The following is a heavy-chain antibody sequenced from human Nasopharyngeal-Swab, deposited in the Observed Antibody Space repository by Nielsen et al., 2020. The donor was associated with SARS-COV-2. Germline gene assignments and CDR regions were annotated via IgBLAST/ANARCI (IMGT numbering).Heavy chain of an antibody. Sequence: SETLSLTCTVSGGSISSSSYYWGWIRQPPGKGLEWIGSIYYSGSTYYNPSLKSRVTISVDTSKNQFSLKLSSVTAAGTAVYYCARHNTITMIVVVISSVFDYWGQGTLVTVSS. CDR1: GGSISSSSYY. D-gene: IGHD3-22*01. CDR2: IYYSGST. J-gene: IGHJ4*02. CDR3: ARHNTITMIVVVISSVFDY. V-gene: IGHV4-39*01.